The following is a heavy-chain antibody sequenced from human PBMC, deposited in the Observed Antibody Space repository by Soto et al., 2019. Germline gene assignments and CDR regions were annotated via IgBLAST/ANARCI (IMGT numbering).Heavy chain of an antibody. D-gene: IGHD3-22*01. J-gene: IGHJ3*02. CDR2: IKSKTDGGTT. V-gene: IGHV3-15*01. CDR3: TKGWITMILAAHGAFDI. Sequence: EVQLVESGGGLVKPGGSLRLSCAASGFTFSNAWMSWVRQAPGKGLEWVGRIKSKTDGGTTDYAAPVKRRFTISRDDSKNTLYLQMNSLNTEDTVVYYCTKGWITMILAAHGAFDICGQGTMVTVSS. CDR1: GFTFSNAW.